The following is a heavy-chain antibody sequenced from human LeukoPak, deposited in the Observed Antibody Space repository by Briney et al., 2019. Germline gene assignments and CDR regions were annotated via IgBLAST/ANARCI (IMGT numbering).Heavy chain of an antibody. V-gene: IGHV7-4-1*02. D-gene: IGHD3-22*01. CDR2: INTNTGNP. CDR1: GYTFTSYA. J-gene: IGHJ6*02. Sequence: ASVKVSCKASGYTFTSYAMNWARQAPGQGLEWMGWINTNTGNPTYAQGFTGRFVFSLDTSVSTAYLQISSLKAEDTAVYYCARAGGADYYDSSGYYRPYYYYGMDVWGQGTTVTVSS. CDR3: ARAGGADYYDSSGYYRPYYYYGMDV.